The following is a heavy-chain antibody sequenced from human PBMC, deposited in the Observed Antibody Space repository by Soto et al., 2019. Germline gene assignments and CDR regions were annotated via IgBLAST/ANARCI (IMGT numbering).Heavy chain of an antibody. CDR1: GYTLTELS. CDR3: ATKSDYDILTGFEY. J-gene: IGHJ4*02. Sequence: ASVKVSCKVSGYTLTELSMHWVRQAPGKGLEWMGGFDPEDGETIYAQKFQGRVTMTEDTSTDTAYMELSSLRSEDTAVYYCATKSDYDILTGFEYWGQGTLVTVSS. CDR2: FDPEDGET. D-gene: IGHD3-9*01. V-gene: IGHV1-24*01.